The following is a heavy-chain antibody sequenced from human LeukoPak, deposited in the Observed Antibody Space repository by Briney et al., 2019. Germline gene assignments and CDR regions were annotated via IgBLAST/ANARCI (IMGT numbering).Heavy chain of an antibody. CDR1: GFTFSSYS. CDR2: ISSSSSYI. CDR3: XXXXXXXXQXXXY. J-gene: IGHJ4*02. V-gene: IGHV3-21*01. Sequence: GGSLRLSCAASGFTFSSYSMNWVRQAPGEGLEWVSSISSSSSYIYYADSVKGRFTISRDNAKNSLYLQMNSLRAEAKAVDYCXXXXXXXXQXXXYXGQGTLVTV.